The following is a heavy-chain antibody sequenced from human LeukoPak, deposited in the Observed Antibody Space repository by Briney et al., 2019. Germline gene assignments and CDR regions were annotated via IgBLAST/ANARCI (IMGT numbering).Heavy chain of an antibody. CDR1: GFTFSSYA. J-gene: IGHJ4*02. CDR2: ISGSGGGT. Sequence: GGSLRLSCAASGFTFSSYAMSWVRQAPGKGLEWVSAISGSGGGTYYADSVKGRFTISRDNSKNTLYLQMNSLRAEDTAVYYCAKDGSGWFWGYFDYWGQGTLVTVSS. D-gene: IGHD6-19*01. CDR3: AKDGSGWFWGYFDY. V-gene: IGHV3-23*01.